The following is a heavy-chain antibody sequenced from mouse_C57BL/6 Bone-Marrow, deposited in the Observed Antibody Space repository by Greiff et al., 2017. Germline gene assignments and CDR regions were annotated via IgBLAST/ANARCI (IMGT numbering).Heavy chain of an antibody. V-gene: IGHV1-81*01. CDR1: GYTFTSYG. J-gene: IGHJ3*01. CDR3: ARPWGFAY. CDR2: IYPRSGNT. Sequence: VKVVESGAELARPGASVKLSCKASGYTFTSYGISWVKQRTGQGLEWIGEIYPRSGNTYYNEKFKGKATLTADKSSSTAYMELRSLTSEDSAVYFCARPWGFAYWGQGTLVTVSA.